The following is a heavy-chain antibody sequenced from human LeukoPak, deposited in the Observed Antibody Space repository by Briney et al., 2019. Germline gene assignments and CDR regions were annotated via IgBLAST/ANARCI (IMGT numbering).Heavy chain of an antibody. CDR3: AREADVLYASFDY. CDR2: ISSSGSTI. J-gene: IGHJ4*02. Sequence: GGSLRLPCAASGFTFSDYYMSWIRQALGKGLEWVSYISSSGSTIYYADSVKGRFTISRDNAKNSLYLQMNSLRAEDTAVYYCAREADVLYASFDYWGQGTLVTVSS. V-gene: IGHV3-11*01. D-gene: IGHD2-8*02. CDR1: GFTFSDYY.